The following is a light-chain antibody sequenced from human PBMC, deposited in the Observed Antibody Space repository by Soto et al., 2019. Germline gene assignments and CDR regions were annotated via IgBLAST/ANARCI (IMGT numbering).Light chain of an antibody. V-gene: IGKV1-5*01. Sequence: DTQMTQSPSTLSASVGDRVSITCRASHNINTRLAWYQQKPGKAPKLLIYDASSLKSGVPSRFSGSGSGTEFTLTISSLQPGDFATYYCQQYNSYSPLTFGPGTKVDIE. CDR2: DAS. CDR1: HNINTR. J-gene: IGKJ3*01. CDR3: QQYNSYSPLT.